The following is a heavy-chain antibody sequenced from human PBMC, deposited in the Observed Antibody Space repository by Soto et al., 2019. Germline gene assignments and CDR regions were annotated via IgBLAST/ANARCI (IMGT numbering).Heavy chain of an antibody. CDR1: GFIFSRYG. Sequence: QVRLVESGGGVVQPGKSLRLSCAASGFIFSRYGMHWVRQAPGKGLEWVTVISYHGSNEYYADSVKGRFTIFRDNSKDTVFLQMNSLRIEDTAVYYCATVYVVSKGAYVPSPYYFDHWGKGTLVAVSS. J-gene: IGHJ4*02. CDR3: ATVYVVSKGAYVPSPYYFDH. V-gene: IGHV3-30*03. CDR2: ISYHGSNE. D-gene: IGHD2-21*01.